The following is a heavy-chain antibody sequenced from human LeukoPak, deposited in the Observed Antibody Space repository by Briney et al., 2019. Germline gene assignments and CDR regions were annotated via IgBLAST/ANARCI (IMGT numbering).Heavy chain of an antibody. Sequence: SETLSLTCTVSGGSISSYYWSWIRQPPGKGLEWIGYIYYSGSTNYNPSLKSRVTISVDTSKNQFSLKLSSVTAADTAVYYCARVGRSSSGWLPDYWGQGTLVTVSS. CDR3: ARVGRSSSGWLPDY. D-gene: IGHD6-19*01. CDR2: IYYSGST. CDR1: GGSISSYY. V-gene: IGHV4-59*01. J-gene: IGHJ4*02.